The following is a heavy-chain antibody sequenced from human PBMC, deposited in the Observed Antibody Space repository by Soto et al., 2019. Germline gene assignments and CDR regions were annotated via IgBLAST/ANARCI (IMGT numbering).Heavy chain of an antibody. J-gene: IGHJ4*02. CDR3: AKDSRAFCGGDCSKDY. Sequence: GSLRRSCAASGFIFSNYAMTWVRQGPGRGLEWVSTTSFSGGRTYYADSVKGRFTISRDNSNNTLFLQMSSLRAEDTAIYYCAKDSRAFCGGDCSKDYWGQGTLVTVSS. CDR2: TSFSGGRT. CDR1: GFIFSNYA. V-gene: IGHV3-23*01. D-gene: IGHD2-21*02.